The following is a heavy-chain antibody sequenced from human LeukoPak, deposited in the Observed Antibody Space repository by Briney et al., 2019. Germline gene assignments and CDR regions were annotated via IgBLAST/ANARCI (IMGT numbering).Heavy chain of an antibody. CDR2: INHSGST. Sequence: SDTLYLTCAVYGGSFSGYYWSWIRQPPGKGLEWIGEINHSGSTNYNPSLKSRVTISVDTSKNQFSLKLSSVTAADTAVYYCARGLTMVRGVIITGWFDPWGQGTLVTVSS. CDR1: GGSFSGYY. V-gene: IGHV4-34*01. J-gene: IGHJ5*02. D-gene: IGHD3-10*01. CDR3: ARGLTMVRGVIITGWFDP.